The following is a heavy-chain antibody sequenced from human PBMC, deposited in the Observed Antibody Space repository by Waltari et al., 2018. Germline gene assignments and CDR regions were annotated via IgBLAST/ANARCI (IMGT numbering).Heavy chain of an antibody. CDR1: GFTFTDYC. Sequence: EVLLVESGGGLVQPGGYLRLSCAASGFTFTDYCMGWVRQDPGKGPEWVANIHKDGSEKNYVDYVKGRFTISRDNAKDSVYLQMNSLRADDTAMYYCVRDHWGPDYWGQGTLVTVSS. CDR3: VRDHWGPDY. J-gene: IGHJ4*02. V-gene: IGHV3-7*01. CDR2: IHKDGSEK. D-gene: IGHD7-27*01.